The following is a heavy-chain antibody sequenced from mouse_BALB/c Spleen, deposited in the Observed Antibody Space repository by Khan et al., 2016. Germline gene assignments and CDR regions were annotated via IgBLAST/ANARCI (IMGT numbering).Heavy chain of an antibody. Sequence: EVQLQQSGAELVKPGASVKLSCTASGFNIKDTYMHWVKQRPEQGLEWIGRIDPANGNTKYDPKFQGKATITADTSSNTAYLQLSSLTSEDTAVYYYARSHYDYDVGFAYRGQGTLVTVSA. J-gene: IGHJ3*01. CDR3: ARSHYDYDVGFAY. D-gene: IGHD2-4*01. V-gene: IGHV14-3*02. CDR1: GFNIKDTY. CDR2: IDPANGNT.